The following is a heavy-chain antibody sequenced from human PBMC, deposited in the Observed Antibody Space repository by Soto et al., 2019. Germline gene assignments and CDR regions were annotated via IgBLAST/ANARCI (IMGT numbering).Heavy chain of an antibody. CDR1: GASISGFY. J-gene: IGHJ5*02. CDR2: IYATGTT. Sequence: SETLSLTCTVSGASISGFYWSWIRKSAGKGLEWIGRIYATGTTDYNPSLKSRVMMSVDTSKKQFSLNLRSVTAADTAVYYCGGDGPKSLRDWFEPWGQGISVTVSS. CDR3: GGDGPKSLRDWFEP. V-gene: IGHV4-4*07. D-gene: IGHD3-10*01.